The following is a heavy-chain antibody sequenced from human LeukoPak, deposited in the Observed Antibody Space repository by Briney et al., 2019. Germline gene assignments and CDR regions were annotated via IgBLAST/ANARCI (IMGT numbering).Heavy chain of an antibody. V-gene: IGHV3-23*01. D-gene: IGHD5-24*01. Sequence: PGGSWRLSWAAPGSTLRIFGMSGVGQAPGKGLRGASGVSGSGGSTYYADSVKGRFTISRDTRKNTLYLQMNSLRVEDTGVYYCAKEDGYNLPDAFDIWGQGTMVTVSS. CDR2: VSGSGGST. CDR3: AKEDGYNLPDAFDI. CDR1: GSTLRIFG. J-gene: IGHJ3*02.